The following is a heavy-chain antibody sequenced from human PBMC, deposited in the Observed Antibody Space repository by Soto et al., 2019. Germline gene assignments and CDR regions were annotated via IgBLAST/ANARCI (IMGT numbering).Heavy chain of an antibody. CDR3: ASFSVASDAFDI. V-gene: IGHV4-61*01. CDR1: GGSVSSGSYY. J-gene: IGHJ3*02. CDR2: IYYSGST. Sequence: QVQLQESGPGLVKPSETLSLTCTVSGGSVSSGSYYWSWIRQPPGKELEWIGYIYYSGSTNYNPSLKSRVTISVDTSKNHFSLKLSSVTAADTAVYYCASFSVASDAFDIWGQGTMVTVSS. D-gene: IGHD5-12*01.